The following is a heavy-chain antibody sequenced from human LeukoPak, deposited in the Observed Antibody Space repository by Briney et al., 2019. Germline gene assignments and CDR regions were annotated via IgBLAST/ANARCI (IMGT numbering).Heavy chain of an antibody. CDR3: ARAGIVGLYYYYMDV. Sequence: GGSLRLSCAASGFTFSSHGMHWVRQAPGKGLEWVALIWYDGSNQYYADSVKGRFTISRDSPKNTLYLQMNSLRAEDTAVYYCARAGIVGLYYYYMDVWGKGTTVTVSS. D-gene: IGHD2-21*01. V-gene: IGHV3-33*01. CDR1: GFTFSSHG. J-gene: IGHJ6*03. CDR2: IWYDGSNQ.